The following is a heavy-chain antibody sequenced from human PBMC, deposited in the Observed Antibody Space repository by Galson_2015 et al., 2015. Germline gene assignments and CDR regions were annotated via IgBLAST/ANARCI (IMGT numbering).Heavy chain of an antibody. CDR1: GYSFTSYW. J-gene: IGHJ4*02. CDR2: IYPTDSDT. D-gene: IGHD2-15*01. V-gene: IGHV5-51*01. CDR3: ARHTRAVPFDF. Sequence: QSGAEVKKPGESLTISCKGSGYSFTSYWIGWVRQMPGKGLEWRGIIYPTDSDTRYSPSFRGQVTISVDRSISTAYLQWSSLEASDTAMYYCARHTRAVPFDFWGQGTLVTVSS.